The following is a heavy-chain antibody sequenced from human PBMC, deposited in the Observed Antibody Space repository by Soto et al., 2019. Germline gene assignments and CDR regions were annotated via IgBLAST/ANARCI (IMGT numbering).Heavy chain of an antibody. V-gene: IGHV1-69*12. CDR1: GGTFSNYA. CDR3: ARVEAVAGLYNYHGLDV. CDR2: IVPIFGTT. D-gene: IGHD6-19*01. Sequence: QVQLVQSGAEVKKPGSSVKVSCKVSGGTFSNYAIDWVRLAPGHGLEWMGGIVPIFGTTYYTQKFQGRATIIADDSTTTALVEMSSLRSEDTAIYYSARVEAVAGLYNYHGLDVWGQGTAVTVSS. J-gene: IGHJ6*02.